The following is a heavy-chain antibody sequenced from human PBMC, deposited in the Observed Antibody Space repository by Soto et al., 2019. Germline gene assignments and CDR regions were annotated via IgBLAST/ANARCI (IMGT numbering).Heavy chain of an antibody. D-gene: IGHD6-19*01. CDR2: TYYNGDT. CDR1: DDSFRGADYY. V-gene: IGHV4-61*08. CDR3: ARGPGYIGGWRTFDF. Sequence: ASETLSLTCTVSDDSFRGADYYWSWIRQPLGKGPEWIGYTYYNGDTKYNPALKSRVTMSVDTSKNQFSLRLSSVTAADTAVYFCARGPGYIGGWRTFDFWGRGILVTVSS. J-gene: IGHJ4*02.